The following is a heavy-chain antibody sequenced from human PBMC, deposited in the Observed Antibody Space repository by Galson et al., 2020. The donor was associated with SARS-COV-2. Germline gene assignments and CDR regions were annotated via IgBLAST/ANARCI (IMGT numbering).Heavy chain of an antibody. CDR2: INAGNGNT. Sequence: ASVKVSCKASGYTFTSYAMHWVRQAPGQRLEWMGWINAGNGNTKYSQKFQGRVTITRDTSASTAYMELSSLRSEDTAVYYCARDGEWELGGAFEIWGQGTMVTVSS. CDR1: GYTFTSYA. V-gene: IGHV1-3*01. CDR3: ARDGEWELGGAFEI. J-gene: IGHJ3*02. D-gene: IGHD1-26*01.